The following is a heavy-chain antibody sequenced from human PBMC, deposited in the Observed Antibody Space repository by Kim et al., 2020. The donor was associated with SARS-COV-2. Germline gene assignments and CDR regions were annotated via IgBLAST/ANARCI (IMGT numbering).Heavy chain of an antibody. J-gene: IGHJ2*01. CDR1: GGSISIDNYY. V-gene: IGHV4-39*01. Sequence: SETLSLTCTVSGGSISIDNYYWGWIRQPPGKGLECIGNIYYSGSTYYNPSLKSRVTISVDTSKNQFSLKLTSVTAADTAVYYCARISGCKGYFDLWGRGTLVTVSS. CDR2: IYYSGST. D-gene: IGHD5-12*01. CDR3: ARISGCKGYFDL.